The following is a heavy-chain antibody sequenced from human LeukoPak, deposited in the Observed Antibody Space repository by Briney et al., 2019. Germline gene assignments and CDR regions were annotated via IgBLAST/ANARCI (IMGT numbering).Heavy chain of an antibody. V-gene: IGHV4-61*02. J-gene: IGHJ4*02. CDR2: IYTSGST. CDR3: ARSDYYDSSGYEP. Sequence: SETLSLTCTVSGGSISSGSYYWSWIRQPAGKGLEWIGRIYTSGSTNYNPSLKSRVTISVDTSKNQFSLKLSSVTAADTAVYYCARSDYYDSSGYEPWGQGTLVTVSS. CDR1: GGSISSGSYY. D-gene: IGHD3-22*01.